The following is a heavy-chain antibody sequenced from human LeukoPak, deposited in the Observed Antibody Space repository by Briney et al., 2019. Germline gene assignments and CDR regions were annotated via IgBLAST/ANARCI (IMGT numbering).Heavy chain of an antibody. CDR2: ISAYNGNT. D-gene: IGHD6-19*01. CDR3: ARDPSGWGKWFDP. Sequence: GASVKVSCKASGYTFTSYGTSWVRQAPGQGLEWMGWISAYNGNTNYAQKLQGRVTTTTDTYTSTAYMELRSLRSDDTAVYYCARDPSGWGKWFDPWGQGTLVTVAS. V-gene: IGHV1-18*01. J-gene: IGHJ5*02. CDR1: GYTFTSYG.